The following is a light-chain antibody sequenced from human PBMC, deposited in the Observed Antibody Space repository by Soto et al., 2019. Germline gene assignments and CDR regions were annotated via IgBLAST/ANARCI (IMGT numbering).Light chain of an antibody. CDR1: QSVSSH. Sequence: DIVLTQSPGTLSLSPGERATLSCRASQSVSSHLAWYQQKPGQAPRLLIYDASNRATGIPARFSGSGSGTDFTLTISSLEPEDFAVYYCQQRSNWPPYTFGQGTRLEIK. CDR2: DAS. J-gene: IGKJ5*01. V-gene: IGKV3-11*01. CDR3: QQRSNWPPYT.